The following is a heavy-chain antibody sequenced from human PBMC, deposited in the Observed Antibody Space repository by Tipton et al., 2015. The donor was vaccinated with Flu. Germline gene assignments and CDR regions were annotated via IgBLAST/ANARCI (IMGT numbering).Heavy chain of an antibody. V-gene: IGHV3-7*03. Sequence: SLRLSCAASGFTLSTYWMSWVRQAPGKGLEWVANIKRDGSEIYYVDSVKGRFTISRDNAKNSLYLQMNSLRAEDTAVYYCARQLGGGDCYWGQGTLVTVSS. CDR3: ARQLGGGDCY. CDR1: GFTLSTYW. CDR2: IKRDGSEI. D-gene: IGHD2-21*01. J-gene: IGHJ4*02.